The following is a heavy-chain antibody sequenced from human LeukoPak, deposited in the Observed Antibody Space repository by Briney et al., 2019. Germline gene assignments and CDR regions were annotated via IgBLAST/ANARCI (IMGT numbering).Heavy chain of an antibody. Sequence: SETLSLTCTVSGGSISSSSYYWGWMRQPPGKGLEWIGSIYYSGSTYCNPSLKSRVTISVNTSKSQFSLKLSSVTAADTAVYYCARVLRAVTFDYWGQGTLVAVSS. D-gene: IGHD3-16*01. CDR2: IYYSGST. CDR3: ARVLRAVTFDY. J-gene: IGHJ4*02. V-gene: IGHV4-39*07. CDR1: GGSISSSSYY.